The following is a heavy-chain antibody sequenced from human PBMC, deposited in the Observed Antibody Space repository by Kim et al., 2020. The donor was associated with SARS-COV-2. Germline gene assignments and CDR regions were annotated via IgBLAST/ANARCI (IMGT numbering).Heavy chain of an antibody. Sequence: GGSLRLSCAASGFTFSTYAMSWVRQAPGKGLEGVAGISGSGGGTYDSDAVKGRFTIFRDNSKNTVFLQRNRLRGDDTAIYYCAKFHYSGKDMYFFDYWGQGTLVTVSS. D-gene: IGHD1-26*01. CDR2: ISGSGGGT. CDR3: AKFHYSGKDMYFFDY. V-gene: IGHV3-23*01. CDR1: GFTFSTYA. J-gene: IGHJ4*02.